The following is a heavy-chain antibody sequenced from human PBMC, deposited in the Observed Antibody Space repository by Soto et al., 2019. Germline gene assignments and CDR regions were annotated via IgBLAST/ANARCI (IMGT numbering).Heavy chain of an antibody. CDR3: ARGPYYYDSSDYYYGMDV. CDR2: ISSSSSYI. D-gene: IGHD3-22*01. V-gene: IGHV3-21*01. CDR1: GFTFSSYS. J-gene: IGHJ6*02. Sequence: EVQLVESGGGLVKSGGSLRLSCAASGFTFSSYSMNWVRQAPGKGLEWVSSISSSSSYIYYADSVKGRFTISRDNAKNSLYLQMNRLRAEDTAVYYCARGPYYYDSSDYYYGMDVWGQGTTVTVSS.